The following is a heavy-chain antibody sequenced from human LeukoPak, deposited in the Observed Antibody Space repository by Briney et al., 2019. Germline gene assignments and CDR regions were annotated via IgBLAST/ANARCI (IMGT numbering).Heavy chain of an antibody. CDR2: IYSGGST. J-gene: IGHJ5*02. CDR3: ARDLGDYGFDP. Sequence: PGGSLRLSCAASGFTFSSNYMSWVRQAPGKGLEWVSVIYSGGSTYYADSVKGRFTISRDNSKNTLYLQMNSLRAEDTAVYYCARDLGDYGFDPWGQGTLVTVSS. V-gene: IGHV3-53*01. CDR1: GFTFSSNY. D-gene: IGHD4-17*01.